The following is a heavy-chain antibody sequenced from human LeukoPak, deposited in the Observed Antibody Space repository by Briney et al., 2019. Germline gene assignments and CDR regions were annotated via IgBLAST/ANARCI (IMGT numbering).Heavy chain of an antibody. CDR3: AKDTIFGVGRFDP. D-gene: IGHD3-3*01. CDR2: ITGSDIRT. CDR1: GFTFSTNA. J-gene: IGHJ5*02. Sequence: GGSLRLSCAASGFTFSTNAMSWVRQAPGKGLEWVSGITGSDIRTYNADSAKGRFTITRDNSKSALYLQMSNLRAEDTAVYYCAKDTIFGVGRFDPWGQGTLVTVSS. V-gene: IGHV3-23*01.